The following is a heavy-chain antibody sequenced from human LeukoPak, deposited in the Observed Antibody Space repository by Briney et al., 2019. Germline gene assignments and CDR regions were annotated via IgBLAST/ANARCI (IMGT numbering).Heavy chain of an antibody. Sequence: GGSLRLSCAASGFTFSTYGMHWVRQAPGKGLEWVAFIYYDGSKKHYADSVRGRFTISRDNSKNTLYLQMNSLRAEDTAVYYCAKVHCSGDCYYRLYYHDYWGQGTLVTVSS. CDR3: AKVHCSGDCYYRLYYHDY. J-gene: IGHJ4*02. D-gene: IGHD2-21*02. V-gene: IGHV3-30*02. CDR1: GFTFSTYG. CDR2: IYYDGSKK.